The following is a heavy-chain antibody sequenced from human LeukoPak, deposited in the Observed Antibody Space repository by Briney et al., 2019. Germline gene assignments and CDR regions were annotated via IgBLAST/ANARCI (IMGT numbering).Heavy chain of an antibody. Sequence: GRSLRLSCAASGFTFSSYAIHWVRQAPAKGLDWVAVVSYDGTDKYYADSVKGRFTISRDNSKNTLYLQMNSLRAEDTAVYYCARGTRGYSYGMDIWGQGTMVTVSS. V-gene: IGHV3-30*04. CDR1: GFTFSSYA. CDR2: VSYDGTDK. J-gene: IGHJ3*02. CDR3: ARGTRGYSYGMDI. D-gene: IGHD5-18*01.